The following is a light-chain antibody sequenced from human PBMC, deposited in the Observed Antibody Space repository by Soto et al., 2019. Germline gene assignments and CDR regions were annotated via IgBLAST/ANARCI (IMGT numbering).Light chain of an antibody. Sequence: DIQLTQSPSSLSASAGDRATITCRASQSIGTYLNWYQQQPGKAPKLLIYAASSLRSGVPSRFSGSGSGTDFTLTISSLQPEDFAVYYCQQYNNWPPNTFGQGTKVDIK. CDR2: AAS. V-gene: IGKV1-39*01. CDR1: QSIGTY. CDR3: QQYNNWPPNT. J-gene: IGKJ2*01.